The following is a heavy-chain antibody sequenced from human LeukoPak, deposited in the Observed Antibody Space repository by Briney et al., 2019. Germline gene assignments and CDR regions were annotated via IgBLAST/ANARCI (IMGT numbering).Heavy chain of an antibody. CDR1: GFIFSKYA. J-gene: IGHJ3*01. Sequence: PGGSLRLSCAASGFIFSKYALVWVRQAPGKGLEWVSGIWGSGADTRYADAVKGRFTISRDNSKNTLYLQMNSPGADDTAVYYCGRDPNGDYVGAFEFWGQGTMVTVSS. CDR3: GRDPNGDYVGAFEF. D-gene: IGHD4-17*01. V-gene: IGHV3-23*01. CDR2: IWGSGADT.